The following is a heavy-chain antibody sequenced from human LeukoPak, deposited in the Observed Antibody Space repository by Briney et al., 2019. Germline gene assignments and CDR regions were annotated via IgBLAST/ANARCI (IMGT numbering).Heavy chain of an antibody. D-gene: IGHD1-26*01. CDR1: GFTVSNAY. V-gene: IGHV3-53*01. CDR3: AKSLGSGSYSRFFDY. J-gene: IGHJ4*02. Sequence: GGSLRLSCAASGFTVSNAYMSWVRQAPGKGLEWVSVIYSGGTTYYADSVRGRFTISRDNSKNTLHLQMNSLRAEDTAVYYCAKSLGSGSYSRFFDYWGQGTLVTVSS. CDR2: IYSGGTT.